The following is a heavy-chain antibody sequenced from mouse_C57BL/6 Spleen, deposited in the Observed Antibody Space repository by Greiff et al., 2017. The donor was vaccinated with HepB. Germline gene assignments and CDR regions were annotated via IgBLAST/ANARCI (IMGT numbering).Heavy chain of an antibody. CDR1: GFSLTSYG. Sequence: VKLMESGPGLVQPSQCLSITCTASGFSLTSYGVHWVRQSPGKGLEWLGVIWSGGSTDYNAAFMSRLSITKDNTKSNVFFKMNSLLADDTAIYYCAKVAYGSSPAGFAYWGQGTLVTVSA. V-gene: IGHV2-5*01. J-gene: IGHJ3*01. CDR3: AKVAYGSSPAGFAY. CDR2: IWSGGST. D-gene: IGHD1-1*01.